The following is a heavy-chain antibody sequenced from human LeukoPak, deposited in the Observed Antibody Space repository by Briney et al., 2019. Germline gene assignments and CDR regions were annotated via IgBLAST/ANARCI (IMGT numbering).Heavy chain of an antibody. CDR1: GFTFSSYS. CDR2: ISSSSYI. CDR3: ATRSYCSSTSCYAPYYYGMDV. Sequence: GGSLRLSCAASGFTFSSYSMNWVRQAPGKGLEWVSYISSSSYIYYADSVKGRFTISRDNAKNSLYLQMNSLRAEDTAVYYCATRSYCSSTSCYAPYYYGMDVWGQGTTVTVSS. V-gene: IGHV3-21*05. J-gene: IGHJ6*02. D-gene: IGHD2-2*01.